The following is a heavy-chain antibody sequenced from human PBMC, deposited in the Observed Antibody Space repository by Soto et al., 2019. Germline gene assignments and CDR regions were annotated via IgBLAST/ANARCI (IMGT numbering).Heavy chain of an antibody. D-gene: IGHD3-10*01. CDR1: GGSIGSGGYS. J-gene: IGHJ6*02. CDR3: ARDPPGPSPRWVL. CDR2: IYPTGTT. V-gene: IGHV4-30-2*06. Sequence: TLSVTCTVSGGSIGSGGYSWSWIRQSPEKGLEWIGCIYPTGTTYYHPSLKSRVTISVDTSRNQFSLNLTSVTAAYTAVYYCARDPPGPSPRWVLWGQGTTVTVSS.